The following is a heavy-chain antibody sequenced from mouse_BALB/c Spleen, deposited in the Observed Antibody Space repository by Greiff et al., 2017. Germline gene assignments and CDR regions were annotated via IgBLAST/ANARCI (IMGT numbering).Heavy chain of an antibody. CDR3: ARYDYDGLYYYAMDY. CDR2: ISYSGST. CDR1: GDSITSGY. Sequence: EVHLVESGPSLVKPSQTLSLTCSVTGDSITSGYWNWIRKFPGNKLEYMGYISYSGSTYYNPSLKSRISITRGTSKNQYYLQLNSVTTEDTATYYCARYDYDGLYYYAMDYWGQGTSVTVSS. D-gene: IGHD2-4*01. J-gene: IGHJ4*01. V-gene: IGHV3-8*02.